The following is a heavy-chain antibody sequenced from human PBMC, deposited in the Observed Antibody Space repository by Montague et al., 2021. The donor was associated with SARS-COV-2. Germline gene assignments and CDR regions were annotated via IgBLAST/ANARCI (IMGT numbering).Heavy chain of an antibody. Sequence: SLRLSCAASGFTLGYTWMHWVRQAPGKGLVWISHINGDATTTKYADSVKGRFTIYRDNAKSTLYPQLDSLRAEDTAVYYCVKDRGTPDAFDMWGQGTMVTVSS. V-gene: IGHV3-74*03. J-gene: IGHJ3*02. CDR1: GFTLGYTW. D-gene: IGHD3-10*01. CDR3: VKDRGTPDAFDM. CDR2: INGDATTT.